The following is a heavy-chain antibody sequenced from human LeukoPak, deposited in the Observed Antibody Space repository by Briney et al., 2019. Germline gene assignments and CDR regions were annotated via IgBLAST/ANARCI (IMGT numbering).Heavy chain of an antibody. CDR2: IIPIFGTA. Sequence: SVKVSCKASGGTFSSYAISWVRQAPGQGLEWMGGIIPIFGTANYAQKFQGRVTITADESTSTAYMELSSLRSEDTAVYYCARNRYYYDSSGYPYYYYYGMDVWGQGTTVTVSS. CDR3: ARNRYYYDSSGYPYYYYYGMDV. CDR1: GGTFSSYA. J-gene: IGHJ6*02. D-gene: IGHD3-22*01. V-gene: IGHV1-69*13.